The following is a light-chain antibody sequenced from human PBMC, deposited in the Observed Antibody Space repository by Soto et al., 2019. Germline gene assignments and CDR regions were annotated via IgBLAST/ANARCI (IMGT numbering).Light chain of an antibody. CDR3: SSYTSNSPVV. Sequence: QSALTPPASVSGSPGQSITISCTGSSSDVGGYNYVSWYQQHPGKAPKLMIYEVSYRSSGVSNRFSGSKSGNTASLTISGLQAEDEADYYCSSYTSNSPVVFGGGTKLTVL. V-gene: IGLV2-14*01. CDR1: SSDVGGYNY. CDR2: EVS. J-gene: IGLJ2*01.